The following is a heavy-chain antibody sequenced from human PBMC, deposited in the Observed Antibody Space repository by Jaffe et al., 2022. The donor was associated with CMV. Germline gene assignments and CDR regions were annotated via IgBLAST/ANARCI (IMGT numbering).Heavy chain of an antibody. Sequence: QVQLVESGGGVVQPGRSLRLSCAASGFTFSSYGMHWVRQAPGKGLEWVAVISYDGSNKYYADSVKGRFTISRDNSKNTLYLQMNSLRAEDTAVYYCAKERIGYGMDVWGQGTTVTVSS. V-gene: IGHV3-30*18. J-gene: IGHJ6*02. CDR3: AKERIGYGMDV. CDR1: GFTFSSYG. CDR2: ISYDGSNK.